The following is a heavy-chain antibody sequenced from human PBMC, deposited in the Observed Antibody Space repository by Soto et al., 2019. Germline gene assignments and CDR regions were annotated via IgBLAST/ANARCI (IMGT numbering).Heavy chain of an antibody. CDR3: ARGPPPVATIFFWFDP. CDR2: ISVYNDNT. V-gene: IGHV1-18*01. D-gene: IGHD5-12*01. Sequence: GASVKVSCKASGYTFTSYAITWVRQAPGQGLEWMGWISVYNDNTNYSQKFQGRVTITRDTSASTAYMELSSLRSEDTAVYYCARGPPPVATIFFWFDPWGQGTLVTVSS. J-gene: IGHJ5*02. CDR1: GYTFTSYA.